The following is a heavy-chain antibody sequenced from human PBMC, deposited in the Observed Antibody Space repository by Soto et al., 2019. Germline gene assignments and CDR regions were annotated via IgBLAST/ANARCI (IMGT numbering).Heavy chain of an antibody. CDR1: GYTFTSYY. D-gene: IGHD2-2*01. CDR2: INPSGGST. V-gene: IGHV1-46*01. Sequence: ASVKVSCKASGYTFTSYYMHWVRQAPGQGLEWMGIINPSGGSTSYAQKFQGRVTMTRDTSTSTVYMELSSLRSEDTAVYYCARDLPAXVPAAIMRPFSDSGVDPWGQGTLVTVSS. CDR3: ARDLPAXVPAAIMRPFSDSGVDP. J-gene: IGHJ5*02.